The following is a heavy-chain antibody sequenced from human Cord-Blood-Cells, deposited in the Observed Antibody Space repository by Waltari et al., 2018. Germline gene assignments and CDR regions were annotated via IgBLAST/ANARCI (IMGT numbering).Heavy chain of an antibody. CDR1: GFTFSSYS. D-gene: IGHD1-26*01. Sequence: EVQLVESGGGLVQPGGSLRLSCAASGFTFSSYSMNWVRQAPGKGLGWVSYISNSSSTKNYADSVKGRFTISRDNAKNSLYLQMNSLRDEDTAVYYCARDLRKVGMGWFDPWGQGTLVTVSS. CDR3: ARDLRKVGMGWFDP. V-gene: IGHV3-48*02. J-gene: IGHJ5*02. CDR2: ISNSSSTK.